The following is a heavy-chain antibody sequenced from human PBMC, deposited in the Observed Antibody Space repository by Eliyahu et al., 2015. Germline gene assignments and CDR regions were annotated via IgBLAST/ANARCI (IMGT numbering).Heavy chain of an antibody. Sequence: VQLVQSGAEVKKPGASVXLTCXTSGYTFXSYYMHWVRQAPGQRFEWMGWINPNRGDTSYAQNFRGRVAMTMDTSTSTVYMELTSLRSDDTAIYYCATLTRSGTLSDYWGQGTLVTVSS. CDR3: ATLTRSGTLSDY. CDR2: INPNRGDT. CDR1: GYTFXSYY. V-gene: IGHV1-2*02. J-gene: IGHJ4*02. D-gene: IGHD1-26*01.